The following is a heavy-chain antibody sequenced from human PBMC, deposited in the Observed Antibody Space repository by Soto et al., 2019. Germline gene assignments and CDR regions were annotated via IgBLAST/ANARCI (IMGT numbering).Heavy chain of an antibody. J-gene: IGHJ2*01. CDR2: ISYDGSNK. CDR1: GFTFSSYG. D-gene: IGHD1-26*01. CDR3: AKVRGSYYDWYFDL. Sequence: QVQLVESGGGVVQPGRSLRLSCAASGFTFSSYGMHWVRQAPGKGLEWVAVISYDGSNKYYADSVKGLFTISRDNSKNTLYLQMNSLRAEDTAVYYCAKVRGSYYDWYFDLWGGGTLVTVFS. V-gene: IGHV3-30*18.